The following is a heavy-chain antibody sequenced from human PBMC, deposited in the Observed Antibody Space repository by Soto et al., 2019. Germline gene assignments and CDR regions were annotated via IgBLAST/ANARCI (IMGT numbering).Heavy chain of an antibody. CDR2: INSDGSST. D-gene: IGHD6-25*01. V-gene: IGHV3-74*01. J-gene: IGHJ4*02. CDR1: GLTFSNYW. CDR3: GRGGRIVAAASVD. Sequence: EVQLVESGGGLVQPGGSLRLSCADSGLTFSNYWMNWVRQAPGKGLVWVSRINSDGSSTDYADSVKGRFTISRDNARNTLYLEMHSLRAEDTALYYCGRGGRIVAAASVDWGQGTLVTVSS.